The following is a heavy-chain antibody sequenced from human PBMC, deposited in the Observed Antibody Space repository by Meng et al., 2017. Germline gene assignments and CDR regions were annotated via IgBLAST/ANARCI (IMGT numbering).Heavy chain of an antibody. J-gene: IGHJ5*02. CDR3: ARDRLWVRKNWFDP. CDR1: CGYTSSSSYY. V-gene: IGHV4-39*07. D-gene: IGHD5-12*01. CDR2: IYYSGST. Sequence: QPRARGSAPPPSSVHLLLARSSPCGYTSSSSYYWGCSRQPPGKGLEWIGSIYYSGSTYYHPSLKSRVTISVDTSKNQFSLKLSSVTAADTAVYYCARDRLWVRKNWFDPWGQGTLVTVSS.